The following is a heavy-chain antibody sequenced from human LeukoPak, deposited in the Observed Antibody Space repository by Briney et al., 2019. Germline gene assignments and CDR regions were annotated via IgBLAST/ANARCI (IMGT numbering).Heavy chain of an antibody. D-gene: IGHD6-19*01. J-gene: IGHJ6*02. V-gene: IGHV4-59*01. CDR1: GGSISSYY. CDR2: IYYSGST. CDR3: ARAKGWMLLYYYYGMDV. Sequence: NPSETLSLTCTVSGGSISSYYWSWIRQPPGEGLEWIGYIYYSGSTNYNPSLKSRVTISVDTSKNQFSLKLSSVTAADTAVYYCARAKGWMLLYYYYGMDVWGQGTTVTVSS.